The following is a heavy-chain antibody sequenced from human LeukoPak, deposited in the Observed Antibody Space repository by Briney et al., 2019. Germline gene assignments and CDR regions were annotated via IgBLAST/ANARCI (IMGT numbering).Heavy chain of an antibody. D-gene: IGHD2/OR15-2a*01. Sequence: ASVKVSCKSSGFTFTDHYIHWVRQGRGQGLEWMGYIGPHSTFTSSPQEFQGRVTMTRDASMSTAYMELTRLTSDDTAVYYCVREGEGPLSTAFDYWGQGTLVTVSS. CDR3: VREGEGPLSTAFDY. CDR2: IGPHSTFT. V-gene: IGHV1-2*02. CDR1: GFTFTDHY. J-gene: IGHJ4*02.